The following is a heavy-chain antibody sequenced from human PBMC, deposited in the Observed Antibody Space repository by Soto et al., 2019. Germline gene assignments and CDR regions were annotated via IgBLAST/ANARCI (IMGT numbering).Heavy chain of an antibody. J-gene: IGHJ4*02. CDR1: GFTFSSYA. CDR2: ISGSGGST. Sequence: EVQLLESGGGSGQPGGSLRLSCATSGFTFSSYAMNWVRQAPGKGLEWVSAISGSGGSTNYADSVEGRFTISRDNSKNTLYLQMGSLRAEDTAVYYCARAGGIAVPGSHLDYWGQGTLVTVSS. CDR3: ARAGGIAVPGSHLDY. D-gene: IGHD6-19*01. V-gene: IGHV3-23*01.